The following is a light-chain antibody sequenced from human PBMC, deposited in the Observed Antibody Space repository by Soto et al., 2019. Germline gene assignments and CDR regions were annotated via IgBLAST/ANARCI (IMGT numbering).Light chain of an antibody. CDR3: QEYYTYSKT. J-gene: IGKJ1*01. CDR2: AAS. Sequence: DIQLTQSPSFLSASEGDRVTITCRASQGISSWLAWYQQKPGKAPKLLIYAASSLQSGVPSRFSGSGSGTDFTLTISSLQPEDFATYYCQEYYTYSKTFGQGTKVDIK. V-gene: IGKV1D-16*01. CDR1: QGISSW.